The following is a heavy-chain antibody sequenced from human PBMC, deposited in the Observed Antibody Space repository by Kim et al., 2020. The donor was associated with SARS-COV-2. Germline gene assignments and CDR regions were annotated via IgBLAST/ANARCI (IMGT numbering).Heavy chain of an antibody. J-gene: IGHJ4*02. CDR3: AGGIDY. CDR1: GFSFSDYW. CDR2: ISRDGRTT. V-gene: IGHV3-74*01. D-gene: IGHD3-16*01. Sequence: GGSLRLSCAASGFSFSDYWMHWVRQAPGKGLVWVSRISRDGRTTHYADSVRGRFTITRDNAKNTVYLQMDSLSAEDTAIYYCAGGIDYWGQGTLLTVSS.